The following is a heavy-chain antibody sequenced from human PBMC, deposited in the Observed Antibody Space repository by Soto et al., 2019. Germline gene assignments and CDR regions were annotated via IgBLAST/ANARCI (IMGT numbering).Heavy chain of an antibody. Sequence: VQLVESGGGVVQPGRSLRLSCAASGFTFSDYAMHWVRQAPGKGLDWVAVVSHDGRNTHYADSVKGRFTISRDSSKNTVSLEMTSLRAEDTAVYSCAKGGRQWLVTSDFNYWGQGALVTVSS. CDR1: GFTFSDYA. CDR2: VSHDGRNT. D-gene: IGHD6-19*01. CDR3: AKGGRQWLVTSDFNY. V-gene: IGHV3-30*18. J-gene: IGHJ4*02.